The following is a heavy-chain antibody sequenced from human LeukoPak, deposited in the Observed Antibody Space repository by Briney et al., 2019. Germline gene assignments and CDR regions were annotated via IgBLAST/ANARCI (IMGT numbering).Heavy chain of an antibody. V-gene: IGHV1-69*13. D-gene: IGHD6-13*01. Sequence: GASVKVSCKASGGTFSSYAISWVRQAPGQGLEWMGGIIPIFGTANYAQKFQGRVTITADESTSTAYMELSSLRSEDTAVYYCARVIAAAGYYGMDVWGQGTTVTVSS. CDR3: ARVIAAAGYYGMDV. J-gene: IGHJ6*02. CDR1: GGTFSSYA. CDR2: IIPIFGTA.